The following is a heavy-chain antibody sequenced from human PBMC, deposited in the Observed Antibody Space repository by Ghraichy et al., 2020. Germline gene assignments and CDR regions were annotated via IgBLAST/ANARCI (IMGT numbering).Heavy chain of an antibody. CDR1: GFSFSDYS. V-gene: IGHV3-48*01. CDR3: ARLPLPRRAAVGDWYFDL. D-gene: IGHD6-13*01. J-gene: IGHJ2*01. CDR2: ITGSGITI. Sequence: GESLNISCEGSGFSFSDYSMIWVRLTPRKALEWVSYITGSGITIFYTDSVKGRFTISRDNAKNSLYLQMNSLRAEDTAVYYCARLPLPRRAAVGDWYFDLWGRGTLVTVSS.